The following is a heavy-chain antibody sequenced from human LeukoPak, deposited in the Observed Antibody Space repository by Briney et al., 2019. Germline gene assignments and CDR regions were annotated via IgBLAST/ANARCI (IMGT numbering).Heavy chain of an antibody. J-gene: IGHJ5*02. CDR2: IKKDGSEK. Sequence: GGSLRLSCAASGFTFSSYWMSRVRQAPGKGLEWVANIKKDGSEKYYVDAVKGRFTISRDNAKTSLYLQMNSLRAEDTAVYYCATSHANYVWGSYQFDPWGQGTLVTVSS. D-gene: IGHD3-16*02. CDR1: GFTFSSYW. CDR3: ATSHANYVWGSYQFDP. V-gene: IGHV3-7*03.